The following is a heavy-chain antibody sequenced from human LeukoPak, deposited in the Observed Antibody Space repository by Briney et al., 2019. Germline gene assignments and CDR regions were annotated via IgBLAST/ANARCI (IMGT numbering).Heavy chain of an antibody. CDR3: ASSDGSGSYLDY. J-gene: IGHJ4*02. D-gene: IGHD3-10*01. V-gene: IGHV1-18*04. CDR2: ICAYNGNT. CDR1: GYTFTSYG. Sequence: ASVKVSCTASGYTFTSYGISWVRQAPGQGLEWMGWICAYNGNTNYYAQKLQGRVTMTTDTSTSTAYMELRSLRSDDTAVYYCASSDGSGSYLDYWGQGTLVTVSS.